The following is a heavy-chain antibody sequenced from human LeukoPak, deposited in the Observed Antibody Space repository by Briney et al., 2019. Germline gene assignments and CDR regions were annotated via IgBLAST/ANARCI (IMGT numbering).Heavy chain of an antibody. Sequence: SETLSLTCTVSGGSISSGGYYWSWIRQPAGKGLEWIGRIYTSGSTNYNPSLKSRVSISVDTSKNQFSLKLSSGTAADTAVYRCARVILYYESSGLGAFDIWGQGTMVTVSS. CDR1: GGSISSGGYY. CDR2: IYTSGST. D-gene: IGHD3-22*01. J-gene: IGHJ3*02. CDR3: ARVILYYESSGLGAFDI. V-gene: IGHV4-61*02.